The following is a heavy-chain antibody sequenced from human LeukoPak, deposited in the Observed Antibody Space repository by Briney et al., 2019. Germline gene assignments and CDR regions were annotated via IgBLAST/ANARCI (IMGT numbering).Heavy chain of an antibody. J-gene: IGHJ4*02. CDR2: IYYSGST. CDR1: GGSISSYY. CDR3: ARVTTYKATIDY. Sequence: SETLSLTCTVSGGSISSYYWSRIRQPPGKGLEWIGYIYYSGSTNYNPSLKSRVTISVDTSKNQFSLKLSSVTAADTAVYYCARVTTYKATIDYWGQGTLVTVSS. D-gene: IGHD5-12*01. V-gene: IGHV4-59*01.